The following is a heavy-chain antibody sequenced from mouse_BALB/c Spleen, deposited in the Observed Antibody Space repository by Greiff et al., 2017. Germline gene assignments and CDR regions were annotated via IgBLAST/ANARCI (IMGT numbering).Heavy chain of an antibody. V-gene: IGHV5-6-5*01. D-gene: IGHD2-2*01. CDR2: ISSGGST. CDR3: ARWLPYFDY. Sequence: EVQLVESGGGLVKPGGSLKLSCAASGFTFSSYAMSWVRQTPEKRLEWVASISSGGSTYYPDSVKGRFTISRDNARNILYLQMSSLRSEDTAMYYCARWLPYFDYWGQGTTLTVSS. CDR1: GFTFSSYA. J-gene: IGHJ2*01.